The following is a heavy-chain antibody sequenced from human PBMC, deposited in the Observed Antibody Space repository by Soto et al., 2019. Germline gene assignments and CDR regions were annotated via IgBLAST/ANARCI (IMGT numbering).Heavy chain of an antibody. CDR3: ARSRYCSGGTCYDHFNWFGP. CDR1: AGSISTFY. CDR2: MYYSGNT. J-gene: IGHJ5*02. Sequence: SETLSLTCTVSAGSISTFYWSWIRQPPGKGLEWIGSMYYSGNTYYNPSLKGRVTISLDTSKNQFSLKLNSVTAADTAVYYCARSRYCSGGTCYDHFNWFGPWGQGTLVTVSS. V-gene: IGHV4-59*01. D-gene: IGHD2-15*01.